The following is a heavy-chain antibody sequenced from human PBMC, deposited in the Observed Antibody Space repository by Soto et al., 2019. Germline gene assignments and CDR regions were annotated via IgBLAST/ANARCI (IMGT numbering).Heavy chain of an antibody. D-gene: IGHD6-19*01. CDR2: VYYTGST. Sequence: DTLSLTCSVSGGSISGSYWSWIRQSPGKGLEWLGYVYYTGSTNYSPSLRSRVSISVDTSKNEFSLRLSSVTAADTAVYFCARSVAVPGAHIDYWGQGTQVTVSS. V-gene: IGHV4-59*01. J-gene: IGHJ4*02. CDR1: GGSISGSY. CDR3: ARSVAVPGAHIDY.